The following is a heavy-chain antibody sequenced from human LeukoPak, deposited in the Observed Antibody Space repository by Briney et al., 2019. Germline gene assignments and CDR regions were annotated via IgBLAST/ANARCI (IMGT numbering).Heavy chain of an antibody. CDR1: GFTFSNFA. CDR2: ISGTGGNT. J-gene: IGHJ3*02. D-gene: IGHD3-22*01. V-gene: IGHV3-23*01. CDR3: AKTGGYYDTSDLYRPDVFDI. Sequence: GGSLRLSCAASGFTFSNFAMSWVRQAPGKGLEWVSAISGTGGNTFYTDSVTGRFTISRDNCKNTLYVQMNSLRAEDTAVYYCAKTGGYYDTSDLYRPDVFDIRGQGTVVTVSS.